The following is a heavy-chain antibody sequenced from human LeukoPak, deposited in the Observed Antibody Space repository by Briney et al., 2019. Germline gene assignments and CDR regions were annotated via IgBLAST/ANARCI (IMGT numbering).Heavy chain of an antibody. V-gene: IGHV3-23*01. CDR1: GFLFHTYD. Sequence: GGSLRLSCAASGFLFHTYDMSWVRQAPGKGPVWVSGISGGATRTYYTDSVTGRFTISRDNSKNTLYLQMNSLRGEDTAVYFCAKGGGRGDYDLTGRFSTHFDSWGQGTPVIVSS. CDR3: AKGGGRGDYDLTGRFSTHFDS. J-gene: IGHJ4*02. CDR2: ISGGATRT. D-gene: IGHD4-17*01.